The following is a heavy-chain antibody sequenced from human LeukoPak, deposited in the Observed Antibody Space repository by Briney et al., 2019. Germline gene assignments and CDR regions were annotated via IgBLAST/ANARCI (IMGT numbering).Heavy chain of an antibody. V-gene: IGHV3-23*01. CDR1: GFIFRTYA. J-gene: IGHJ4*02. Sequence: GGSLRLSCAASGFIFRTYAMSWDRQAPGKGLEWVSALSGSGDKTFYADSVRGRFTISRDNSKNTLYLQMNSLRAEDTAVYYCAKDLNYGFDYWGQGTLVTVSS. CDR2: LSGSGDKT. CDR3: AKDLNYGFDY. D-gene: IGHD4-11*01.